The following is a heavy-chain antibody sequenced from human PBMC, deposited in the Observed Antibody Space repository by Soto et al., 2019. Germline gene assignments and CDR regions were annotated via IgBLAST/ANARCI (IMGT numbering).Heavy chain of an antibody. CDR1: GITISNYF. J-gene: IGHJ6*02. CDR2: ISYDGSNK. V-gene: IGHV3-30*18. CDR3: VEGDEYYGMGV. D-gene: IGHD6-6*01. Sequence: QVQLVESVGGVVQPGRSLRVSCAASGITISNYFMYWVRQAPGKGLEWVAAISYDGSNKHYSDSVKGRFTISRDKSKNTLYLQMNSLKDEDTAVYYCVEGDEYYGMGVWGQGTTVAVSS.